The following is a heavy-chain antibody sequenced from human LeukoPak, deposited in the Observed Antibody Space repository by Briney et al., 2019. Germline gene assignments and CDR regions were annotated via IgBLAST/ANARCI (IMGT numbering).Heavy chain of an antibody. J-gene: IGHJ5*01. CDR2: ISGTGGAT. CDR1: GFSSGNYA. Sequence: GGSLRLSCVASGFSSGNYAMSWVRQAPGKGLQWVSQISGTGGATWYAGFARDRFTISRDNSKKTLYLQMSGLSVEDTAMYYCVKDPRDTSGTNRFVSWGQGTLLIVSS. V-gene: IGHV3-23*01. CDR3: VKDPRDTSGTNRFVS.